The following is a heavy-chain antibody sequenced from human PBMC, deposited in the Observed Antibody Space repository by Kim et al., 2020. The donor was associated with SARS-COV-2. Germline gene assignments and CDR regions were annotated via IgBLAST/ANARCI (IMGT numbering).Heavy chain of an antibody. CDR3: ASRMGGYSYDFDY. J-gene: IGHJ4*02. V-gene: IGHV1-8*01. D-gene: IGHD5-18*01. Sequence: GYAQKFQGRVNMTRNTSISTAYMGLSSLRSEDTDVYYCASRMGGYSYDFDYWGQGTLVTVAS.